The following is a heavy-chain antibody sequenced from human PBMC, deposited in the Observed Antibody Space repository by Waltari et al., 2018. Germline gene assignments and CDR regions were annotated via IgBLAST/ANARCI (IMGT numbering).Heavy chain of an antibody. V-gene: IGHV1-18*01. D-gene: IGHD6-19*01. CDR2: TNAHKGTA. Sequence: QAQLAQSGAEVKKPGASVKVSCKASAYTFSTYGITWVRQVPGQGLAWMGWTNAHKGTANHAQKCQDRGTLTTDASTHTAYLEMRSLTADDTAVYYCATSVGGNMEFDNWGQGTLVTVSS. CDR3: ATSVGGNMEFDN. J-gene: IGHJ1*01. CDR1: AYTFSTYG.